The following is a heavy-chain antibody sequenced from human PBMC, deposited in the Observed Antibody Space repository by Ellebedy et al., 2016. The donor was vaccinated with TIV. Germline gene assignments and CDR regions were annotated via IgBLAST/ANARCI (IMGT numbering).Heavy chain of an antibody. Sequence: LGGSLRLSCAASGFTFSGYWMHWVRQAPGKGLVWVSRIYGDGSSTSYADSVKGRFTISRDNAKNTLYLQMNSLRVDDTAVYYCATSRARVYWGQGTLVTVSS. J-gene: IGHJ4*02. CDR2: IYGDGSST. CDR3: ATSRARVY. V-gene: IGHV3-74*01. CDR1: GFTFSGYW.